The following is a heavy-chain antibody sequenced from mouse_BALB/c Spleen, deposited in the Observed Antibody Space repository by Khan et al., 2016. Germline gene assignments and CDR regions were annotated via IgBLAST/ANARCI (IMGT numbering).Heavy chain of an antibody. CDR2: ISYSGNT. CDR1: GDSITSGY. D-gene: IGHD1-1*01. CDR3: ARSNRNYAWFAY. Sequence: EVQLQESGPSLVKPSQTLSLTCSVTGDSITSGYWNWIRKFPGNRLEYMGYISYSGNTYNNPFLKSRISIIRDTSKNQHYLLPITVTTEDTATYCCARSNRNYAWFAYRGHGPLVTISA. J-gene: IGHJ3*01. V-gene: IGHV3-8*02.